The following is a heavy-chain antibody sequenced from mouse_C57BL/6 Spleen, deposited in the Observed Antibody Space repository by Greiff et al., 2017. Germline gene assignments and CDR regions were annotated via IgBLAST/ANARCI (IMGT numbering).Heavy chain of an antibody. V-gene: IGHV1-52*01. CDR1: GYTFTSYW. CDR3: ARITTVVAREDY. J-gene: IGHJ2*01. Sequence: VQLQQPGAELVRPGSSVKLSCKASGYTFTSYWMHWVKQRPIQGLEWIGNIDPSDSETHYNQKFKDKATLTVDKSSSTAYMQLSSLTSEDSAVXDCARITTVVAREDYWGQGTTLTVSS. CDR2: IDPSDSET. D-gene: IGHD1-1*01.